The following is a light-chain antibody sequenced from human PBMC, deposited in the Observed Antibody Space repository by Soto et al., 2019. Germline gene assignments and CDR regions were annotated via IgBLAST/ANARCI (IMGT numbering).Light chain of an antibody. CDR2: GAS. V-gene: IGKV3-11*01. CDR3: QQRSNWPPIT. J-gene: IGKJ5*01. CDR1: QGVSRK. Sequence: DIVMTQSSATLSVAPGERVTFSCRASQGVSRKLAWYQHKPGQAPRLLISGASTGATGIPARFSGSGSGTDFTLTISSLEPEDFAVYYCQQRSNWPPITFGQGTRLEIK.